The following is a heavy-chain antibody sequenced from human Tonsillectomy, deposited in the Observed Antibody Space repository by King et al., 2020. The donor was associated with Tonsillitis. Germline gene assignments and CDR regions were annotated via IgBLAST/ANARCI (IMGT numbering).Heavy chain of an antibody. D-gene: IGHD1-14*01. CDR3: AREGYNYGPEPNDY. CDR2: ISHRGGT. V-gene: IGHV4-38-2*02. J-gene: IGHJ4*02. CDR1: GYSINSPYY. Sequence: VQLQESGPGLVKPSETLSLTCTVSGYSINSPYYWGWIRQPPGKGLEWIGSISHRGGTYYNPSLQSRVTISIDTSMSQFSLKLRSVTAADTAIYYCAREGYNYGPEPNDYWGQGTLVTVSS.